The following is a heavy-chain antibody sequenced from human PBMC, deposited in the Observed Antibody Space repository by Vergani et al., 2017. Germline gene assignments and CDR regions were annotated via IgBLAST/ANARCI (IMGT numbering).Heavy chain of an antibody. CDR2: VSYSGAT. CDR3: AKQIYEFWNGYSYYYHYYMDV. V-gene: IGHV4-39*01. J-gene: IGHJ6*03. Sequence: QVLLQESGPGLVKPSETLSLTCTVSGGSVDSRKHYWGWIRQPPGKGLEWIGTVSYSGATYYTPSLKNRVKVSLNTSENQFSLQMSSVTAADTAVYYCAKQIYEFWNGYSYYYHYYMDVCGKGTTVTVSS. D-gene: IGHD3/OR15-3a*01. CDR1: GGSVDSRKHY.